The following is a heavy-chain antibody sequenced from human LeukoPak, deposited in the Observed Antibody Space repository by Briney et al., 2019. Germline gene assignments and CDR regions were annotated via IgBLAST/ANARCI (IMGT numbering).Heavy chain of an antibody. D-gene: IGHD3-22*01. J-gene: IGHJ3*01. CDR2: VHHSGIT. CDR1: GGSISSGGYY. CDR3: ARNPPNYYDRSGRMGAFDV. Sequence: NPSETLSLTCVVSGGSISSGGYYWGWIRHPPEKGLEWIGSVHHSGITYYNTSLKSRVTISVDKSKNQFSLELTSVTAADTAVYYCARNPPNYYDRSGRMGAFDVWGQGTMVTVSS. V-gene: IGHV4-39*01.